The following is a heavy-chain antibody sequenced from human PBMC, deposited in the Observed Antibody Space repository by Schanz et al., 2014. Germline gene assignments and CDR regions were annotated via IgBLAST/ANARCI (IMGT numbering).Heavy chain of an antibody. V-gene: IGHV4-4*02. D-gene: IGHD2-2*01. J-gene: IGHJ4*02. Sequence: QVQLQESGPGLVKPSGTLSLTCAVSGGFISSINWWSWVRQSPGTGLEWIGEINNSGSTNYNPSLKSRAPISLDKSKRQFPLTLNAVTAADTAVYYCARDERDLPRSLFVFWGQGTLVTVSS. CDR1: GGFISSINW. CDR2: INNSGST. CDR3: ARDERDLPRSLFVF.